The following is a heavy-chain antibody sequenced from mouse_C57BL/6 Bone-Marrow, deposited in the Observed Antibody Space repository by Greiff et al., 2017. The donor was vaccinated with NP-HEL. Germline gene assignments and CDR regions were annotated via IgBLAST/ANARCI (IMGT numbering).Heavy chain of an antibody. J-gene: IGHJ1*03. V-gene: IGHV5-6*01. D-gene: IGHD3-3*01. Sequence: VQLVESGGDLVKPGGSLKLSCAASGFTFSSYGMSWVRQTPDKRLEWVATISSGGSYTYYPDSVKGRFTISRDNAKNTLYLQMSSLKSEDTAMYYCARHRGFWYFDVWGTGTTVTVSS. CDR2: ISSGGSYT. CDR1: GFTFSSYG. CDR3: ARHRGFWYFDV.